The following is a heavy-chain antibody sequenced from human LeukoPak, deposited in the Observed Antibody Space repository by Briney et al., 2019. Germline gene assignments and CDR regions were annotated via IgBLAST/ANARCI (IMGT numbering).Heavy chain of an antibody. D-gene: IGHD5-18*01. CDR2: IGTTSNSM. CDR3: AREGITAMADAWNDY. V-gene: IGHV3-21*01. J-gene: IGHJ4*02. Sequence: GGSLRLSCAASGFTFSSYSMNWVRQAPGKGLEWVSSIGTTSNSMYYADSLKGRFTISRDNAESSLYLQMNSLRVGDTAVYFCAREGITAMADAWNDYWGQGTLVTVSS. CDR1: GFTFSSYS.